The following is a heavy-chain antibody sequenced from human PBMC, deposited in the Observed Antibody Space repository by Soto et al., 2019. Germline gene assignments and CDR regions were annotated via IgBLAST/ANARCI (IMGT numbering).Heavy chain of an antibody. CDR2: ISGSGGGT. J-gene: IGHJ4*02. V-gene: IGHV3-23*01. Sequence: EVQLLESGGALVQPGGSLRLSCAASGFTFSSYAMSWVRQAPGKGLEWVSLISGSGGGTYYADSVKGRFTISRDNSKNTLYLQMNSLRAEDTAVFYCAKHLSNGSPDYWCQGTLVTVSS. D-gene: IGHD2-15*01. CDR1: GFTFSSYA. CDR3: AKHLSNGSPDY.